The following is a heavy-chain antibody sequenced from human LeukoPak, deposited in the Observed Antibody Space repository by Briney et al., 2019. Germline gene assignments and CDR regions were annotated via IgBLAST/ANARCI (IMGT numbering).Heavy chain of an antibody. CDR2: ISYDGSNK. J-gene: IGHJ3*02. V-gene: IGHV3-30-3*01. Sequence: GGSLRLSCAASGFIFSSYAMHWVRQAPGKGLEWVAVISYDGSNKYYADSVKGRFTISRDNSKNTLYLQMNSLRAEDTAVYYCARDYDSSAGVAFDIWGQGTMVTVSS. CDR1: GFIFSSYA. D-gene: IGHD3-22*01. CDR3: ARDYDSSAGVAFDI.